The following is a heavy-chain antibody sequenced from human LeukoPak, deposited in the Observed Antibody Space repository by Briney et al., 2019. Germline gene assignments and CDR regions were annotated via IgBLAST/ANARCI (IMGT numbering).Heavy chain of an antibody. D-gene: IGHD6-6*01. CDR3: ATSLASARAAGYYFDY. V-gene: IGHV3-66*01. CDR1: GFTVSSKY. Sequence: PGGSLRLSCAASGFTVSSKYMSWVRQAPGKGLEWVSVVYSSGSTYYADSVEGRFTISRDNSKNTLSLQMNSLRAEDTAVYYCATSLASARAAGYYFDYWGQGTLVTVSS. J-gene: IGHJ4*02. CDR2: VYSSGST.